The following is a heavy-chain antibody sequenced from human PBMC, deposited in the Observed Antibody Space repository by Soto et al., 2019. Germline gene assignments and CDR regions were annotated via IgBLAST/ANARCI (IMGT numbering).Heavy chain of an antibody. D-gene: IGHD3-22*01. CDR1: GYNFINSW. CDR3: ARQAPNYYDSSGYPDY. CDR2: IYPGDSDT. Sequence: GESLKISCKGSGYNFINSWIAWVRQMPGKGLEWMGIIYPGDSDTRYSPSFQGQVTISADKSISTAYLQWSSLRASDTAMYYCARQAPNYYDSSGYPDYWGQGTLVTVSS. J-gene: IGHJ4*02. V-gene: IGHV5-51*01.